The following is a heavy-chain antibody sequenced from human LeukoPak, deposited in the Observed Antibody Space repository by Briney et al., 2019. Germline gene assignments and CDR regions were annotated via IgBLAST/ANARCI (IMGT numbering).Heavy chain of an antibody. V-gene: IGHV1-2*02. CDR2: INPNSGGT. CDR3: ATGLYVLTAWDWFDP. D-gene: IGHD3-10*02. CDR1: GYTFTGYY. J-gene: IGHJ5*02. Sequence: ASVKVSCKASGYTFTGYYMHWVRQAPGQGLEWMGWINPNSGGTNYAQKFQGRVTMTRDTSISTAYMELSRLRSDDTAVYYCATGLYVLTAWDWFDPWGQGTLVTVSS.